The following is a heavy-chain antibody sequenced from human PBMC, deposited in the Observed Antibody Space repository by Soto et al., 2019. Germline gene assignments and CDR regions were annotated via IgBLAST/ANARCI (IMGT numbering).Heavy chain of an antibody. CDR3: ARDLAWKRGKVGRYYYGMDV. CDR2: ISDTGSSH. D-gene: IGHD1-1*01. V-gene: IGHV3-30*03. Sequence: PGGSLRLSCVGSGFTFSSYGMHWVRQAPGKGLECVAVISDTGSSHYYAASVEGRFTISRDNAKNSLYLQMDSLRVEDTAVYYCARDLAWKRGKVGRYYYGMDVWGQGTTVTVSS. CDR1: GFTFSSYG. J-gene: IGHJ6*02.